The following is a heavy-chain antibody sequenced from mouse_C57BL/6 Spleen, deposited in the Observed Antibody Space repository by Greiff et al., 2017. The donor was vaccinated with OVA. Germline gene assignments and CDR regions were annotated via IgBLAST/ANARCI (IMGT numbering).Heavy chain of an antibody. V-gene: IGHV1-52*01. CDR1: GYTFTSYW. CDR3: ARRPRNGYYFDY. Sequence: QVQLQQSGAELVRPGSSVKLSCKASGYTFTSYWMHWVKQRPIQGLEWIGNIDPSDSETHYNQKFKDKATLTVDKSSSTAYMQLSSLTSEDSAVYYCARRPRNGYYFDYWGQGTTLTVSS. D-gene: IGHD1-1*01. J-gene: IGHJ2*01. CDR2: IDPSDSET.